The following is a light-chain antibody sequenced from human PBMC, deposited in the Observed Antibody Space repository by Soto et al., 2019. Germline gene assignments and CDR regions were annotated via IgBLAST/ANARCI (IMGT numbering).Light chain of an antibody. Sequence: QSVLTQPPSVSGAPGQRVTISCTGSSSNIGAGYDVHWYQQLPGTAPKLLMYGNSNRPSGVPDRISGSKSGTSASLAITGLQAEDEADYYCQSYDNSLGAGVFGGGTKLTVL. CDR3: QSYDNSLGAGV. CDR1: SSNIGAGYD. J-gene: IGLJ3*02. V-gene: IGLV1-40*01. CDR2: GNS.